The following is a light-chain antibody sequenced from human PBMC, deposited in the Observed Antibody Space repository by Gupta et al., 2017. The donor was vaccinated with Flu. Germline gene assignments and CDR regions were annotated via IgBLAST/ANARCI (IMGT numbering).Light chain of an antibody. V-gene: IGKV1-39*01. CDR2: AAS. Sequence: PSSLSASVGDRVTITCLASQSISSYLNWYQQKPGKAPKLLIYAASSLQSGVPSRFSGSGSGTDFTLTISRLQPEDFATYYCQQSYSTPLTFGRGTXVEIK. CDR1: QSISSY. J-gene: IGKJ4*01. CDR3: QQSYSTPLT.